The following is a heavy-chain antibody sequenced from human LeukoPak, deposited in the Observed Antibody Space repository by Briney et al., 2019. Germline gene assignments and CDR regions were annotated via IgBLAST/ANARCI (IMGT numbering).Heavy chain of an antibody. Sequence: SQTLSPTCTVPGGSISSGDYYWSWIRQPPGKGLEWIGYIYYSGSTYYNPSLKSRVTISVDTSKNQFSLKLSSVTAADTAVYYCARAVDCSSTSCYVWFDPWGQGTLVTVSS. D-gene: IGHD2-2*01. CDR3: ARAVDCSSTSCYVWFDP. J-gene: IGHJ5*02. CDR2: IYYSGST. CDR1: GGSISSGDYY. V-gene: IGHV4-30-4*01.